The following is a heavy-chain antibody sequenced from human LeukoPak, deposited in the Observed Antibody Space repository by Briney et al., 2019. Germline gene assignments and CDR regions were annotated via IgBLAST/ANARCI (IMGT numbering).Heavy chain of an antibody. Sequence: SETLSLTCAVYGGSFSGYYWSWLRQPPGKGLEWIGEINHSGSTNYNPSLKSRVTISVDTSKNQFSLKLSSVTPADTAVYYCARGRYSSGLDYSGQGTLVTVSS. CDR3: ARGRYSSGLDY. CDR1: GGSFSGYY. J-gene: IGHJ4*02. D-gene: IGHD6-19*01. V-gene: IGHV4-34*01. CDR2: INHSGST.